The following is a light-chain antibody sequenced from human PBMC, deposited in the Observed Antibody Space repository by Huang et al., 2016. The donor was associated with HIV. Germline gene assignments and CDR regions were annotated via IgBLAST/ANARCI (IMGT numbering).Light chain of an antibody. Sequence: EIVLTQSPATLSLSPGERATLSCRASRSVSSYLAWYQQKPGQAPRLLIHDASNRATGSPARFSGSGSGTDFTLTISSLEPEDFAVYYCQQRSNWPPLTFGGGTKVEIK. J-gene: IGKJ4*01. CDR3: QQRSNWPPLT. CDR1: RSVSSY. CDR2: DAS. V-gene: IGKV3-11*01.